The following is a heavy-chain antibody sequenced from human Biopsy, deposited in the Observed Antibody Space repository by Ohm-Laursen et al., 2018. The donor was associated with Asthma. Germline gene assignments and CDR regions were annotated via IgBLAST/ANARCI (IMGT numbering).Heavy chain of an antibody. CDR3: SIEGVAGTHIED. CDR1: RFTYE. Sequence: RSLRLSCTASRFTYEMHCVRQAPDKPLEGVAFISYDGSSIYYADYVKGRLTISRDNSKNTLSLQMNSLTAENTAVYYCSIEGVAGTHIEDWGQGTLVTVSS. J-gene: IGHJ4*02. V-gene: IGHV3-30-3*01. D-gene: IGHD6-19*01. CDR2: ISYDGSSI.